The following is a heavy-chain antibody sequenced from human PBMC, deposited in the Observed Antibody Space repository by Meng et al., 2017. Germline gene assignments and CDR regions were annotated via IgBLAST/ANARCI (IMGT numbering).Heavy chain of an antibody. CDR3: ARGYSSGWYSGKKDAFDI. CDR1: GFTYSSYE. J-gene: IGHJ3*02. V-gene: IGHV3-48*03. D-gene: IGHD6-19*01. CDR2: ISSSGSPI. Sequence: GESLKISCAASGFTYSSYEMNWVRQAPGKGLEGVSYISSSGSPIYYAASVKGRFTISRDSAKTSLYLQMNSLRAEDTAVYYCARGYSSGWYSGKKDAFDIWGQGTMVTVSS.